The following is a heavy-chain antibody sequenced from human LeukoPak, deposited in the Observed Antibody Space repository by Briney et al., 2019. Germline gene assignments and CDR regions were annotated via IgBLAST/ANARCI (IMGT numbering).Heavy chain of an antibody. CDR1: GGSISSYY. CDR2: IYTSGST. J-gene: IGHJ5*02. V-gene: IGHV4-4*07. CDR3: AREGAYCGGDCSPSLYNWFDP. Sequence: SETLSLTCAVSGGSISSYYWSWIRQPAGKGLEWIGRIYTSGSTNYNPSLKSRVTMSVDTSKNQFSLKLSSVTAADTAVYYCAREGAYCGGDCSPSLYNWFDPWGQGTLVTVSS. D-gene: IGHD2-21*01.